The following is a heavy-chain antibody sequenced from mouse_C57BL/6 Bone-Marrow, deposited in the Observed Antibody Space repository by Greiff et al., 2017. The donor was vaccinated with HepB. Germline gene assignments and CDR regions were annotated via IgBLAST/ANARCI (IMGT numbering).Heavy chain of an antibody. D-gene: IGHD1-1*01. Sequence: EVKLLESGAELVRPGASVKLSCTASGFNIKDDYMHWVKQRPEQGLEWIGWIDPENGDTEYASKFQGKATITADTSSNTAYLQLSSLTSEDTAVYYCTTNYGSSYGAMDYWGQGTSVTVSS. J-gene: IGHJ4*01. CDR1: GFNIKDDY. CDR2: IDPENGDT. CDR3: TTNYGSSYGAMDY. V-gene: IGHV14-4*01.